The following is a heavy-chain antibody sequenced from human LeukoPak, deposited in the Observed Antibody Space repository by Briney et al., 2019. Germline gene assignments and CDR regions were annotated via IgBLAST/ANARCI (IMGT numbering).Heavy chain of an antibody. CDR3: AKNGQSGFSFDP. D-gene: IGHD3-3*01. V-gene: IGHV4-34*01. J-gene: IGHJ5*02. Sequence: PSETLSLTCAVYGGSLNGHYWSWIRQPPGKGLEWIGEGSESGGTKFNPSLKSRVTISADTSKNQFSLKVKSVTAADTAVYYCAKNGQSGFSFDPWGQGTLVTVSS. CDR1: GGSLNGHY. CDR2: GSESGGT.